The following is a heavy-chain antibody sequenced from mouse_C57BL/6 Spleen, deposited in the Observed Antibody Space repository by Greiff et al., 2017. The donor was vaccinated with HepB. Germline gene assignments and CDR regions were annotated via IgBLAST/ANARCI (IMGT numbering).Heavy chain of an antibody. D-gene: IGHD4-1*01. V-gene: IGHV6-3*01. CDR2: IRLKSDNYAT. Sequence: EVQGVESGGGLVQPGGSMKLSCVASGFTFSNYWMNWVRQSPEKGLEWVAQIRLKSDNYATHYAESVKGRFTISRDDSKSSVYLQMNNLRAEDTGIYYCTGKVVLNNWDADFDYWGQGTTLTVSS. CDR1: GFTFSNYW. CDR3: TGKVVLNNWDADFDY. J-gene: IGHJ2*01.